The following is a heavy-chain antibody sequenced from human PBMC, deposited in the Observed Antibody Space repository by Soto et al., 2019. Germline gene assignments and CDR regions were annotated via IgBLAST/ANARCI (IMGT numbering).Heavy chain of an antibody. CDR1: GGSFSGYY. CDR2: INHSGST. D-gene: IGHD6-19*01. J-gene: IGHJ4*02. Sequence: QVQLQQWGAGLLKPSETLSLTCAVYGGSFSGYYWSWIRQPPGKGLEWIGEINHSGSTNYNPSLKSRVTISVDTSKTQFSLELSSVTAADTAVYYCARARQFSGWFYYFDYWGQGTLVTVSS. CDR3: ARARQFSGWFYYFDY. V-gene: IGHV4-34*01.